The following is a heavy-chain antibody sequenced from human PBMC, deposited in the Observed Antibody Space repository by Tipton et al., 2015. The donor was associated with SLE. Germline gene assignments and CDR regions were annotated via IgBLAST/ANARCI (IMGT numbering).Heavy chain of an antibody. V-gene: IGHV4-59*11. Sequence: TLSLTCIVSGGSISGHYWNWVRQPPGKGLEWIGNIHYSGNTKYNPSLKSRVTMSVDTSKNQFSLKLSSVTAADTAVYYCARRRGSSWYEDYFDYWGQGTLVTVSS. CDR3: ARRRGSSWYEDYFDY. J-gene: IGHJ4*02. D-gene: IGHD6-13*01. CDR1: GGSISGHY. CDR2: IHYSGNT.